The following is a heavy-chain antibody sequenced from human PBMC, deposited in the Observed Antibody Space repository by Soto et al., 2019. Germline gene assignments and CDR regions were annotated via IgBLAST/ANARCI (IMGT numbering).Heavy chain of an antibody. CDR2: IYYSGST. Sequence: KPSETLSLTCTVSGGSISSGDYYWSWIRQPPGKGLEWIGYIYYSGSTYYNPSLKSRVTISVDTSKNQFSLKLSSVTAADTAVYYCERHHILQVDGLGYFDYWGQGTLVTVSS. V-gene: IGHV4-30-4*01. CDR3: ERHHILQVDGLGYFDY. CDR1: GGSISSGDYY. D-gene: IGHD1-1*01. J-gene: IGHJ4*02.